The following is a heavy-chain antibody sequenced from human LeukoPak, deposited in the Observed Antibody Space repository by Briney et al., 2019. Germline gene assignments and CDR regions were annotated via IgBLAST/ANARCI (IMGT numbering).Heavy chain of an antibody. D-gene: IGHD2-2*02. CDR1: GYTFTGYY. Sequence: GASVKVSCKVSGYTFTGYYMHWVRQAPGQGLEWMGWINPNSGGTNYAQKFQGRVTMTRDTSISTAYMELSRLRSDDTAVYYCAREPPYCSSTSCYRGGFDYWGQGTLVTVSS. J-gene: IGHJ4*02. V-gene: IGHV1-2*02. CDR2: INPNSGGT. CDR3: AREPPYCSSTSCYRGGFDY.